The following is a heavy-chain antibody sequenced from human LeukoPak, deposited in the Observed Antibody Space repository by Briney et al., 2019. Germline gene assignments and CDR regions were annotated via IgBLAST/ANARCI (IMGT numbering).Heavy chain of an antibody. D-gene: IGHD3-3*01. CDR3: ARASDYDFWSGYPGGTPD. J-gene: IGHJ4*02. V-gene: IGHV3-21*01. Sequence: GGSLRLSCAASGFTFSSYSMNWVRQAPGKGLEWVSPISSSSSYIYYADSVKGRFTISRDNAKNSLYLQMNSLRAEDTAVYYCARASDYDFWSGYPGGTPDWGQGTLVTVSS. CDR1: GFTFSSYS. CDR2: ISSSSSYI.